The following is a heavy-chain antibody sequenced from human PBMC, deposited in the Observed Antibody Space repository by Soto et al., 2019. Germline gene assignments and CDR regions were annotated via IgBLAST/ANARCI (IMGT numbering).Heavy chain of an antibody. J-gene: IGHJ6*02. V-gene: IGHV4-39*01. CDR1: GGSISSSSYY. D-gene: IGHD2-2*01. CDR2: IYYSGST. Sequence: SETLSLTCTVSGGSISSSSYYWGWIRQPPGKGLEWIGSIYYSGSTYYNPSLKSRATISVDTSKKQFSLKLSSVTAADTAVYYCAILGYCSSTSCYWYYYYYGMDVWGQGTTVTVS. CDR3: AILGYCSSTSCYWYYYYYGMDV.